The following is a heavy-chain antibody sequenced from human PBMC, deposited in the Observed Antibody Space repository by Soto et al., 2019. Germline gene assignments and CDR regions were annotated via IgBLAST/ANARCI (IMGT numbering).Heavy chain of an antibody. CDR3: AKLLGPGSYYDDDY. J-gene: IGHJ4*02. V-gene: IGHV1-69*01. Sequence: QVQLVQSGAEVKTPGSSVKVSCRASGGTSNNYADTWVRQAPGHGLDGMGGIIAYFGTATYAHKFRGRLTITADDSTRTNYMELRSLTTDDTAIYYCAKLLGPGSYYDDDYWGQGTLVTVSS. D-gene: IGHD3-10*01. CDR1: GGTSNNYA. CDR2: IIAYFGTA.